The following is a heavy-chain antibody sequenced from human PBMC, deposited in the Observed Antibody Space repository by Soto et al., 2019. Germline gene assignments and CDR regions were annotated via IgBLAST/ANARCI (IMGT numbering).Heavy chain of an antibody. V-gene: IGHV1-8*01. CDR1: GYTFTSYD. D-gene: IGHD3-10*02. CDR2: MNPNSGNT. CDR3: ASFLCSGSSRYYYYYTDV. J-gene: IGHJ6*03. Sequence: GASVKVSCKASGYTFTSYDINWVRQATGQGLEWMGWMNPNSGNTGYAQKFQGRVAMTRNTSISTAYMELSSLRSEDTAVYYCASFLCSGSSRYYYYYTDVWRNGTTVTVSS.